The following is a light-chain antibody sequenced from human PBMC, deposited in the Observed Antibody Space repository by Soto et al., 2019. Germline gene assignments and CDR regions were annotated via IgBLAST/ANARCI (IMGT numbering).Light chain of an antibody. V-gene: IGKV1-5*01. CDR3: QQYNRFSTWT. CDR2: NAS. J-gene: IGKJ1*01. CDR1: QSISYY. Sequence: DIQMTQSPSTLSASVGDRVTITCRASQSISYYLAWYQKKPEKAPKVLIWNASSLQRGVPSRFSGSGSGTEFTLTIISLQPDDFATYYCQQYNRFSTWTFGQGTKVEIK.